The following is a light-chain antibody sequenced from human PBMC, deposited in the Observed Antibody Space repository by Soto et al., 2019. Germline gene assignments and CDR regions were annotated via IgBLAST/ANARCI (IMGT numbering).Light chain of an antibody. Sequence: EIVLTQSPATLSLSPGERATLSCRASQSVSSYLAWYQQKPGQAPRLXXYDASNRATGIPARFSGSGSGTEFTLTISSLQSEDFAVYYCQQYNNWPPITFGQGTRLEIK. CDR1: QSVSSY. CDR3: QQYNNWPPIT. CDR2: DAS. J-gene: IGKJ5*01. V-gene: IGKV3-11*01.